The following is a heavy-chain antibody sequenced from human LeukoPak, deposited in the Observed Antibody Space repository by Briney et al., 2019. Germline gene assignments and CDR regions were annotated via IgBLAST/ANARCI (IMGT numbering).Heavy chain of an antibody. CDR1: GYTFTSYA. Sequence: ASVKVSCKASGYTFTSYAMNWVRQAPGQGLEWMGWINTNIGNPTYAQGFTGRFVFSLDTSVSTAYLQISSLKAEDTAMYYCARERRSSSPGEQQLVRAFDIWGQGTMVTVSS. V-gene: IGHV7-4-1*02. CDR2: INTNIGNP. CDR3: ARERRSSSPGEQQLVRAFDI. D-gene: IGHD6-13*01. J-gene: IGHJ3*02.